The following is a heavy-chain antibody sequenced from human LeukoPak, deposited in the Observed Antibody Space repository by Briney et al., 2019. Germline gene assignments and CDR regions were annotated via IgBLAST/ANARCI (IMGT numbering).Heavy chain of an antibody. CDR1: GGSFSSRPYY. J-gene: IGHJ5*02. V-gene: IGHV4-61*02. D-gene: IGHD5-12*01. CDR2: IYTSGDT. Sequence: SETLSLTCTVSGGSFSSRPYYWSWIRQPAGKGLEWIGRIYTSGDTDYNPSLKSRVSISVDTSKNQFSLKLSSLTASDTAVYYCARVGPYIEVDPWGQGTLVIVSS. CDR3: ARVGPYIEVDP.